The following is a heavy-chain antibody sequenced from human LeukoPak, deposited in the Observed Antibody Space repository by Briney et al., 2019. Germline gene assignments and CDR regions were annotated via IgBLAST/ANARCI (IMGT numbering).Heavy chain of an antibody. D-gene: IGHD5-18*01. Sequence: ESSETLSLTCAVYGGSFSGYYWSWIRQPPGKGLEWIGEINHSGSTNYNPSLKSRVTISVDTSKNQFSLKLSSVTAADTAVYYCARGRSYGSYWGCWGQGTLVTVSS. CDR1: GGSFSGYY. CDR3: ARGRSYGSYWGC. V-gene: IGHV4-34*01. J-gene: IGHJ4*02. CDR2: INHSGST.